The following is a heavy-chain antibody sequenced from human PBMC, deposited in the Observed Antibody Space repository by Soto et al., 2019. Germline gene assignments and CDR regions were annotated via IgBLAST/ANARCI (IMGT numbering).Heavy chain of an antibody. CDR1: GDSVSSNSAA. CDR2: TYYRSKWYN. V-gene: IGHV6-1*01. D-gene: IGHD7-27*01. Sequence: SQTLSLTCAISGDSVSSNSAAWNWIRQSPSSGLEWLGRTYYRSKWYNDYAVSVKSRITINPDTSKNPFSLQLNSVTPEDTAVYYCARAGAWGPGYFDYWGQGTLVTVSS. J-gene: IGHJ4*02. CDR3: ARAGAWGPGYFDY.